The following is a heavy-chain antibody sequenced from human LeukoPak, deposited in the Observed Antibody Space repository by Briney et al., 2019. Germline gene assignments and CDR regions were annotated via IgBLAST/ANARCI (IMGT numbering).Heavy chain of an antibody. CDR1: GFSFSDHW. Sequence: PGGSLRLSCEASGFSFSDHWMGWVRQAPGKGLECVANIKHDGSGKEYVDSVKGRFTISRDNAKNSVYLEMSSLRVEDTAVYYCAKWRWRQSEYEDWGQGTLVTVSS. D-gene: IGHD5-24*01. J-gene: IGHJ4*02. V-gene: IGHV3-7*01. CDR2: IKHDGSGK. CDR3: AKWRWRQSEYED.